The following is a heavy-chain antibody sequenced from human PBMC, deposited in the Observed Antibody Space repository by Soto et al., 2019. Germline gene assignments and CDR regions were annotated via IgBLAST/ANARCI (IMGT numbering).Heavy chain of an antibody. CDR3: GRGAYGDAVDS. V-gene: IGHV3-74*01. J-gene: IGHJ4*02. Sequence: GVLIRSCTAPAVTLRNYWMHWARQAPGKGLVWVSRINPEETTISYADSVRGRFTISRDNARDTVFLQMNRLGVEDTAVYYCGRGAYGDAVDSWGQGTLVTVSS. D-gene: IGHD4-17*01. CDR1: AVTLRNYW. CDR2: INPEETTI.